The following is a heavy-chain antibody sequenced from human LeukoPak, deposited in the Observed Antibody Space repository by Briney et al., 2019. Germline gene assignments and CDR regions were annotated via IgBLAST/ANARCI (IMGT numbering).Heavy chain of an antibody. Sequence: ASVKVSCKASGYTFTSYGISWVRQAPGQGLEWMGWISAYNGNTNYAQKLQGRVTMTTDTSTSTAYMELRSLRSDDTAVYYCARDGYTYYDFWSGYYTPLDYWGQGTLVTVSS. V-gene: IGHV1-18*01. CDR2: ISAYNGNT. CDR3: ARDGYTYYDFWSGYYTPLDY. J-gene: IGHJ4*02. D-gene: IGHD3-3*01. CDR1: GYTFTSYG.